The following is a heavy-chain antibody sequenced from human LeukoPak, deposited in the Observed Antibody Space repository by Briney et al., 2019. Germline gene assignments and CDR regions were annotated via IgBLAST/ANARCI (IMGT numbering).Heavy chain of an antibody. CDR1: GFTFSNYA. V-gene: IGHV3-23*01. CDR2: VSGSGDTT. J-gene: IGHJ4*02. CDR3: SKGNIAASATSLHFDY. D-gene: IGHD6-6*01. Sequence: GGSLRLSCAASGFTFSNYAMSWVRQAPGEGLEWVSGVSGSGDTTYYADSVKGRFIISRDNSKNTLYLQMSSLRAEDTALYYCSKGNIAASATSLHFDYWGQGTLVTVSS.